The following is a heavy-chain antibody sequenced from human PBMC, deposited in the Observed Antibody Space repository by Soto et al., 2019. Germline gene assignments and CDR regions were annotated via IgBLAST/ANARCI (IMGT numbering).Heavy chain of an antibody. CDR2: MNPNSGNT. V-gene: IGHV1-8*01. CDR1: GYTFTSYD. J-gene: IGHJ4*02. Sequence: QVQLVQSGAEVKKPGSSVKVSCKASGYTFTSYDINWARQATGQGLEWMGWMNPNSGNTGYAQKFQGRVTMTRDTSISTAYLELSSLRSEDTSVYYCAREYRGSRDWGQGTLVTGSS. D-gene: IGHD1-26*01. CDR3: AREYRGSRD.